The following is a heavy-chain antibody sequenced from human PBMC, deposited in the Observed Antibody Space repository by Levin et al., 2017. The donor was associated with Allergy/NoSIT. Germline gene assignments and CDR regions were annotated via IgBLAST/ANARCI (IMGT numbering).Heavy chain of an antibody. CDR2: ISAGGGST. Sequence: GESLKISCAASGFTFTTFAMSWVRQAPGRGLEWVSAISAGGGSTYYPDSVKGRFTISRDNSKNTLYLQMNSLRAEDTAIYYCAKIYGSSSYFPDYWGQGTLVTVSS. D-gene: IGHD6-13*01. CDR3: AKIYGSSSYFPDY. J-gene: IGHJ4*02. CDR1: GFTFTTFA. V-gene: IGHV3-23*01.